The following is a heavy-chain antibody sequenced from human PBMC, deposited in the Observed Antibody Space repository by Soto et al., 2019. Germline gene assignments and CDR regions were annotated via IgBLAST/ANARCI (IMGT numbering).Heavy chain of an antibody. CDR1: GFTFSSYA. D-gene: IGHD3-10*01. Sequence: EVQLLESGGGLVQPGGSLRLSCAASGFTFSSYAMSWVRQAPGKGLEWVSAISGSGGSTYYVDSVKGRFTISRDNSKNTLYLQMNSLRAEDTAVYYCAKDGVYYGSGSNFDYWGQGTLVTVSS. CDR2: ISGSGGST. V-gene: IGHV3-23*01. CDR3: AKDGVYYGSGSNFDY. J-gene: IGHJ4*02.